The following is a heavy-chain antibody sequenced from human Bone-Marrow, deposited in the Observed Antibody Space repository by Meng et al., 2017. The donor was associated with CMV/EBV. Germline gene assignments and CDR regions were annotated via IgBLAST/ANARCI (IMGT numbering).Heavy chain of an antibody. CDR2: INHSGST. V-gene: IGHV4-34*01. D-gene: IGHD6-13*01. Sequence: GSLRLSCAVYGGSFSGYYWSWIRQSPGKGLEWIGEINHSGSTNYNPSLKSRVTISVDTSKNQFSLNLSSVTAADTAVYYCARGLGGSGAGAFDYWGQGTLVTVPS. J-gene: IGHJ4*02. CDR3: ARGLGGSGAGAFDY. CDR1: GGSFSGYY.